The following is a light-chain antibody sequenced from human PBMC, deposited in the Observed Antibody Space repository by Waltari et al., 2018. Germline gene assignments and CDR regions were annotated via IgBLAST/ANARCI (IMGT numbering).Light chain of an antibody. CDR2: DVS. CDR1: FSDVGADNY. Sequence: QSALTQPASASGSPGQSITLSCTGAFSDVGADNYVSWYRQLPGEAPNLLIYDVSHRPSGVSDRLSGSKSGNTASLTISGLQPEDEADYFCSSYTTRGTWVFGGGTKLTVL. CDR3: SSYTTRGTWV. V-gene: IGLV2-14*03. J-gene: IGLJ3*02.